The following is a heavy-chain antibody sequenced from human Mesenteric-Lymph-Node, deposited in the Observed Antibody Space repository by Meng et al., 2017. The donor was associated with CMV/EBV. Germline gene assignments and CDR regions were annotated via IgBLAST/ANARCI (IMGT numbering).Heavy chain of an antibody. CDR2: INPNSGGT. J-gene: IGHJ3*02. V-gene: IGHV1-2*02. Sequence: ASVKVSCKASGYTFTGYYMHWVRQAPGQGLEWMGWINPNSGGTNYAQKFQGRVTMTRDTSISTAYMELSRLRSDDTAVYYCARLIVPAATWDAFDIWGQGTMVT. D-gene: IGHD2-2*01. CDR3: ARLIVPAATWDAFDI. CDR1: GYTFTGYY.